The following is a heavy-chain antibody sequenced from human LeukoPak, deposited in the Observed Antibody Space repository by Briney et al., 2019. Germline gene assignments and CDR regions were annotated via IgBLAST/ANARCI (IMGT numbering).Heavy chain of an antibody. CDR2: ISSSSSTI. Sequence: PGGSLRLSCAASGFTFSSYSMIWVRQAPGKGLEWVSYISSSSSTIYYADSVKGRFTISRDNAKNSLYLQMNSLRDEDTAVYYCAGDDFAVRVGFRENFDYWGQGTLVTVTS. CDR1: GFTFSSYS. D-gene: IGHD3/OR15-3a*01. CDR3: AGDDFAVRVGFRENFDY. J-gene: IGHJ4*02. V-gene: IGHV3-48*02.